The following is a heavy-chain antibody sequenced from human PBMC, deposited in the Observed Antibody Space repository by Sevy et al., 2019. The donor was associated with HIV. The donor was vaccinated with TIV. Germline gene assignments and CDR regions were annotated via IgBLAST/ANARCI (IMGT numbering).Heavy chain of an antibody. CDR3: ARGGDIVVVVAATSHYYGMDV. CDR1: GFTFSSYG. Sequence: GGSLRLSCAASGFTFSSYGMHWVRQAPGKGLEWVAVIWYDGSNKYYADSVKGRFTISRDNSKNTLYLQMNTLRAEDTAVYYCARGGDIVVVVAATSHYYGMDVWGQGTTVTVSS. CDR2: IWYDGSNK. D-gene: IGHD2-15*01. J-gene: IGHJ6*02. V-gene: IGHV3-33*01.